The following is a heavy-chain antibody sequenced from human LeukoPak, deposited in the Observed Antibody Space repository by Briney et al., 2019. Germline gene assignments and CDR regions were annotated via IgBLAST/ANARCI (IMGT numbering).Heavy chain of an antibody. CDR2: INHSGST. J-gene: IGHJ4*02. V-gene: IGHV4-34*01. Sequence: GSLRLSCAASGFTFSSYGMSWVRQAPGKGLEWIGEINHSGSTNYNPSLKSRVTISVDTSKNQFSLKLSSVTAADTAVYYCARAPTSGGKDYWGQGTLVTVSS. CDR3: ARAPTSGGKDY. D-gene: IGHD2-15*01. CDR1: GFTFSSYG.